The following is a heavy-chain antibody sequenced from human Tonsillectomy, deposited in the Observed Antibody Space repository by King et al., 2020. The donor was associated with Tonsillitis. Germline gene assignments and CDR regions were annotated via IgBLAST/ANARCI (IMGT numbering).Heavy chain of an antibody. CDR3: GRGVYSLTY. Sequence: HVQLVESGSELKKPGASVKISCEASGYTFTNYGINWVRQAPGQGLEWMGWINTKTGNPTYAQGFTGRFVFSLDTSVSTAYLQSSSLKAEDTAVYYCGRGVYSLTYWGQGTLVSVSS. V-gene: IGHV7-4-1*02. J-gene: IGHJ4*02. D-gene: IGHD2-8*01. CDR2: INTKTGNP. CDR1: GYTFTNYG.